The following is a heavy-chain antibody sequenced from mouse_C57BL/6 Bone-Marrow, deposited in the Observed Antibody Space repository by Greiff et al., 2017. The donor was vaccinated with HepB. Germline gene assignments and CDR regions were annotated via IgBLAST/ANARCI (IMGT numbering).Heavy chain of an antibody. CDR1: GYTFTSYW. J-gene: IGHJ3*01. CDR2: IDPSDSYT. D-gene: IGHD2-5*01. CDR3: AAAYYSNYVGFAY. V-gene: IGHV1-69*01. Sequence: VKLQQPGAELVMPGASVKLSCKASGYTFTSYWMHWVKQRPGQGLEWIGEIDPSDSYTNYNQKFKGKSTLTVDKSSSTAYMQLSSLTSEDSAVYYCAAAYYSNYVGFAYWGQGTLVTVSA.